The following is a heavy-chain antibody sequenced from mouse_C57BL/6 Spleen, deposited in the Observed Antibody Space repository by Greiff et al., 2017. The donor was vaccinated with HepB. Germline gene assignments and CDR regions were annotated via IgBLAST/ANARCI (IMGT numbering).Heavy chain of an antibody. J-gene: IGHJ3*01. D-gene: IGHD2-4*01. CDR2: IDPEDGET. Sequence: VQLQQSGAELVKPGASVKLSCTASGFNIKDYYMHWVKQRTEQGLEWIGRIDPEDGETEYAPKFQGKATITADTSSNTAYLQLSSLTSEDTAVYYCARKDYYDFAWFAYWGQGTLVTVSA. CDR3: ARKDYYDFAWFAY. CDR1: GFNIKDYY. V-gene: IGHV14-2*01.